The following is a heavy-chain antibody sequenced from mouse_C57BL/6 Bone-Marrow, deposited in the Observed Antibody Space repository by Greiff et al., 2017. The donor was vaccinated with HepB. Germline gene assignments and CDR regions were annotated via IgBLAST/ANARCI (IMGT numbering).Heavy chain of an antibody. J-gene: IGHJ2*01. Sequence: EVKLVESGGGLVQPGGSLKLSCAASGFTFSDYGMAWVRQAPRKGPEWVAFISNLAYSIYYADTVTGRFTISRENANNTLYLEMSSLRSEDTAMYYCARHDGYYFDYWGQGTTLTVSS. CDR1: GFTFSDYG. V-gene: IGHV5-15*01. CDR3: ARHDGYYFDY. CDR2: ISNLAYSI. D-gene: IGHD2-3*01.